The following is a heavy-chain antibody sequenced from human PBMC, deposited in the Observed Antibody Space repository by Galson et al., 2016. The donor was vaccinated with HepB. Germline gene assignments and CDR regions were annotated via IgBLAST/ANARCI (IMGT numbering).Heavy chain of an antibody. Sequence: LSLTCAVSSASITTAHWWSWVRQTPGKGLEWIGEVYHSGGTNYNPPLKSRVTMSVDESNNQFFLNLTSVTAADTGVYYCARKGGTTGTTWGWIDTWGQGRLVTVSS. J-gene: IGHJ5*02. CDR1: SASITTAHW. CDR2: VYHSGGT. V-gene: IGHV4-4*02. CDR3: ARKGGTTGTTWGWIDT. D-gene: IGHD1-1*01.